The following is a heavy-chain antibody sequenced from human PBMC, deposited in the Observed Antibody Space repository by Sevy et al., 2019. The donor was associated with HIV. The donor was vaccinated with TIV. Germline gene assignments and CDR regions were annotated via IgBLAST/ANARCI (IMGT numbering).Heavy chain of an antibody. Sequence: GESLKISCKGSGYSFTSYWIGWVRQMPGKGLEWMGIIYPGDSDTRYSPSFQGQVTISADKSISTAYLQWSSLKASDTAMYDCARGRADSSSWYGSWFDPWGQGTLVTVSS. CDR1: GYSFTSYW. CDR3: ARGRADSSSWYGSWFDP. D-gene: IGHD6-13*01. V-gene: IGHV5-51*01. CDR2: IYPGDSDT. J-gene: IGHJ5*02.